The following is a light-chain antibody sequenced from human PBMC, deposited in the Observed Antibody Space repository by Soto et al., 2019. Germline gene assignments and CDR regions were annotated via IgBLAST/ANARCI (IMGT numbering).Light chain of an antibody. CDR2: AAS. V-gene: IGKV3-20*01. CDR1: QSVSSSY. CDR3: QHYGSASPI. Sequence: EIVLTQSPGTLSLSPGERATLSCRASQSVSSSYLAWYQQKPGQAPRLLISAASSRATGVPDRFSGSGSGADFTLSVSRLEPADFAVYYCQHYGSASPIFGGGTKVESK. J-gene: IGKJ4*01.